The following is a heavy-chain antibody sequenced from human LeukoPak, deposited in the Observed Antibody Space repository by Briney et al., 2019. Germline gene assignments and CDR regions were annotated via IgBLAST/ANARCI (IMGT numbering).Heavy chain of an antibody. D-gene: IGHD5-12*01. CDR2: IYYSGST. V-gene: IGHV4-39*07. J-gene: IGHJ3*02. Sequence: SETLSLTCSVSGDSISSGSHYWGWIRQSPGVGLEWIANIYYSGSTYYNPSLRSRVTISVDTSKNQFSLKLSSVTAADTAVYYCARVYGSGYDFRGAFDIWGQGTMVTVSS. CDR3: ARVYGSGYDFRGAFDI. CDR1: GDSISSGSHY.